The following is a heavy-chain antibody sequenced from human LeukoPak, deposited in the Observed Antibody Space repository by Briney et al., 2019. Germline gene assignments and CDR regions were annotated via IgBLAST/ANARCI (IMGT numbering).Heavy chain of an antibody. V-gene: IGHV4-30-2*01. CDR3: ARGYDSSGYYLFDY. J-gene: IGHJ4*02. CDR2: IYHSGST. Sequence: PSETLSLTCAVSGGSISSGGYSWSWIRQPPGKGLEWIGYIYHSGSTYYNPSLKSRVTISVDRSKNQFSLKLSSVTAADTAVYYRARGYDSSGYYLFDYWGQGTLVTVSS. D-gene: IGHD3-22*01. CDR1: GGSISSGGYS.